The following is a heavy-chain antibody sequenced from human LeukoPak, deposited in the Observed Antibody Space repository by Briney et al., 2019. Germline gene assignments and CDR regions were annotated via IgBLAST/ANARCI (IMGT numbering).Heavy chain of an antibody. V-gene: IGHV3-23*01. J-gene: IGHJ6*02. CDR1: GFTFSSYA. D-gene: IGHD3-9*01. CDR2: IIGSGGRT. CDR3: AKDTQYTYYDILTGYYGMGV. Sequence: PGGSLRLSCAASGFTFSSYAMSWVRQAPGKGLEWVSAIIGSGGRTYYADSVKCGFTMSRDNSKNTLYLQMNSLRAEDTAVYYCAKDTQYTYYDILTGYYGMGVWGQGTTVTVSS.